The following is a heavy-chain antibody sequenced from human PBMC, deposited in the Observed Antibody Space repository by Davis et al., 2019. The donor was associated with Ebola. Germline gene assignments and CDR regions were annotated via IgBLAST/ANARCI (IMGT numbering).Heavy chain of an antibody. V-gene: IGHV1-18*01. CDR3: AKQGWVMVQGADGMDV. D-gene: IGHD3-10*01. Sequence: ASVKVSCKASGGTFSSYAISWVRQAPGQGLEWMGWISAYNGNTNYAQKLQGRVTMTTDTSTSTAYMELSSLRSEDTAVYYCAKQGWVMVQGADGMDVWGQGTTVTVSS. CDR1: GGTFSSYA. J-gene: IGHJ6*02. CDR2: ISAYNGNT.